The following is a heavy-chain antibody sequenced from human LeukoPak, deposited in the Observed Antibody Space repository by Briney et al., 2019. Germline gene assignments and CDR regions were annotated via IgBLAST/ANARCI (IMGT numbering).Heavy chain of an antibody. V-gene: IGHV3-30*04. CDR2: ISYDGSNK. CDR3: AKGGKWDVTPFDY. J-gene: IGHJ4*02. D-gene: IGHD1-26*01. Sequence: GGSLRLSCAASGFTFSSYSMHWVRQAPGKGLEWVAVISYDGSNKYYPDSVKGRFTISRDNSKNTLYLQMNSLRGEDTAVYYCAKGGKWDVTPFDYWGQGTLVTVSS. CDR1: GFTFSSYS.